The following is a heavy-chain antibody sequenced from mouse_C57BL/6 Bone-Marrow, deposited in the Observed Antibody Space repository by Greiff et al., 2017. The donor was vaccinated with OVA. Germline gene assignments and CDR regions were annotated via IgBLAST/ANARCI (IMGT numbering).Heavy chain of an antibody. J-gene: IGHJ2*01. CDR2: IDPENGDT. Sequence: EVKLEESGPELVKPGASVKISCKASGYAFSSSWMNWVKQRPEQGLEWIGWIDPENGDTEYASKFQGKATITADTSSNTAYLQLSSLTSEDTAVYYCTTYRYWGQGTTLTVSS. V-gene: IGHV14-4*01. CDR1: GYAFSSSW. CDR3: TTYRY.